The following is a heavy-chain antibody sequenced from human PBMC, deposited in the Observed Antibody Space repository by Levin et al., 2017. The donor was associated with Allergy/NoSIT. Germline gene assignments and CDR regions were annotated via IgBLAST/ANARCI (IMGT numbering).Heavy chain of an antibody. D-gene: IGHD4-23*01. CDR1: GFTVSEAW. Sequence: GESLKISCVVSGFTVSEAWMHWVRQAPGEGLEWVGRVKRTRNGGTTDFSASVKGRFTISRDDSKNMFYLQMNSLKTEDTAVYYCETDDFGGNWGQGTLVTVSS. CDR2: VKRTRNGGTT. J-gene: IGHJ4*02. CDR3: ETDDFGGN. V-gene: IGHV3-15*01.